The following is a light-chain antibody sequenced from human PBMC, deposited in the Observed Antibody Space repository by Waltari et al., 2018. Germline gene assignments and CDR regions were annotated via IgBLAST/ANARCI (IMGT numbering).Light chain of an antibody. Sequence: SYVVTQPPSGSVAPGQTATNPCEGDNIERKSVPRYQQKAGQAPVLFVYDDSDRPPGIPARLSGSNSGNTATLTIRRVEAGDEADYYCQLWDSRSNHLVFGGGTKLTVL. J-gene: IGLJ3*02. CDR1: NIERKS. CDR3: QLWDSRSNHLV. CDR2: DDS. V-gene: IGLV3-21*02.